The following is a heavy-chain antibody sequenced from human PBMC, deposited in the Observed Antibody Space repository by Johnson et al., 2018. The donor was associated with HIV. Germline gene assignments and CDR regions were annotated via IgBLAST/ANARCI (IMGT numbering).Heavy chain of an antibody. CDR3: ARAGVVFSTASQDAFDI. CDR2: ISYDGSNK. J-gene: IGHJ3*02. D-gene: IGHD2-21*01. CDR1: GFTFSSYA. V-gene: IGHV3-30*04. Sequence: QVQLVESGGGVVQPGRSLRLSCAASGFTFSSYAMHWVRQAPGKGLEWVAVISYDGSNKYYADSVKGRFTISRDNSKNTLYLQMNSLSAEDTAVYYCARAGVVFSTASQDAFDIWGQGTMVTVSS.